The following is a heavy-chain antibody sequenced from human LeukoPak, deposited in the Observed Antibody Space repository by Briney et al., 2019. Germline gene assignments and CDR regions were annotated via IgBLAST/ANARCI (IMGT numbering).Heavy chain of an antibody. V-gene: IGHV3-23*01. CDR1: GFTFSSYA. CDR2: ISGSGGST. D-gene: IGHD3-10*01. CDR3: ANFFGGSGSYYYYGMDV. J-gene: IGHJ6*02. Sequence: GGSLRLSCAASGFTFSSYAMSWVRQAPGKGLECVSAISGSGGSTYYADSVKGRFTISRDNSKNTLYLQMNSLRAEDTAVYYCANFFGGSGSYYYYGMDVWGQGTTVTVSS.